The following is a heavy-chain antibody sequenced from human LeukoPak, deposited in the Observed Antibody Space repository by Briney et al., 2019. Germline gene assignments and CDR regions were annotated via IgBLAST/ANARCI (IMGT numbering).Heavy chain of an antibody. D-gene: IGHD6-19*01. Sequence: QTGGSLRLSCAVSGFTFNKYGMLWVRQAPGKGLQWVAAISHDGSKTYSGDSVKGRFTISRDNSKNTLFLEMNSLRPEDTAMYYCAKDGGQWQNWNWFAPWGQGTLVIVSS. V-gene: IGHV3-30*18. CDR3: AKDGGQWQNWNWFAP. CDR1: GFTFNKYG. CDR2: ISHDGSKT. J-gene: IGHJ5*02.